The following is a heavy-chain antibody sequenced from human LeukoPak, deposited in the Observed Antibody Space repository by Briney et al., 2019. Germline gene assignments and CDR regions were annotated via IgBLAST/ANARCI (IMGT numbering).Heavy chain of an antibody. V-gene: IGHV4-34*01. D-gene: IGHD3-3*01. CDR3: AGEHRFWSGYFLLGVFDY. CDR1: GGSFSGYY. CDR2: INHSGST. J-gene: IGHJ4*02. Sequence: SETLSLTCAVYGGSFSGYYWSWIRQPPGKGLEWIGEINHSGSTNYNPSLKSRVTISVDTSKNQFSLKLSSVTAADTAVYYCAGEHRFWSGYFLLGVFDYWGQGTLVTVSS.